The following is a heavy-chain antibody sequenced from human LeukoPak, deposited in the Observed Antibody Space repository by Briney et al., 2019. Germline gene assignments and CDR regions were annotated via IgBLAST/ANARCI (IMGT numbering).Heavy chain of an antibody. CDR2: IKQDGSEK. V-gene: IGHV3-7*01. J-gene: IGHJ6*02. Sequence: GGSLRLSCAASGFTFSSYRMSWVRQAPGKGLEWVANIKQDGSEKYYVDSVKGRFTISRDNAKNSLYLQMNSLRAEDTAVYYCAVTPPYYYYGMDVWGQGTTVTVSS. CDR3: AVTPPYYYYGMDV. D-gene: IGHD2-21*02. CDR1: GFTFSSYR.